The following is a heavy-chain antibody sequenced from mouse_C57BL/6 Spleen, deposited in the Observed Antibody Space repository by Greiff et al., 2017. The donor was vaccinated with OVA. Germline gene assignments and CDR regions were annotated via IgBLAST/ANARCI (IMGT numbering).Heavy chain of an antibody. V-gene: IGHV1-64*01. Sequence: QVQLQQPGAELVKPGASVKLSCKASGYTFTSYWMPWVKQRPGQGLEWIGMIHPNSGSTNYNEKFKSKATLTVDKSSSTAYMQLSSLTSEDSAVYYCAGYGNYGYFGDWGQGTTLAVSS. CDR1: GYTFTSYW. CDR3: AGYGNYGYFGD. J-gene: IGHJ2*01. CDR2: IHPNSGST. D-gene: IGHD2-10*02.